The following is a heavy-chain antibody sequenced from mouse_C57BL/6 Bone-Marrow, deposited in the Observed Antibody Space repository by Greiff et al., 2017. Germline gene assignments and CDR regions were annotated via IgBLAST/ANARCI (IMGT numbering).Heavy chain of an antibody. CDR1: GFSLTSYG. J-gene: IGHJ1*03. Sequence: VQLQQSGPGLVQPSQSLSITCTVSGFSLTSYGVHWVRQSPGKGLEWLGVICRGGSTDSNAAVMSRLTITKTNSKSQFFLKMNSLQADDAAIYYVAKRNWDDWYFDVGGTGTTVTVSS. D-gene: IGHD4-1*01. V-gene: IGHV2-5*01. CDR2: ICRGGST. CDR3: AKRNWDDWYFDV.